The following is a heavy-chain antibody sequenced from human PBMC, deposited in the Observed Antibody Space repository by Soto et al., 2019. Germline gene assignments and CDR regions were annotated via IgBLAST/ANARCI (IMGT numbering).Heavy chain of an antibody. D-gene: IGHD4-17*01. J-gene: IGHJ4*02. CDR1: GFIFNNYA. CDR2: SGASGVST. Sequence: EVQLLDSGGGLAQPGGSLRVSCAASGFIFNNYAMNWVRQAPGEGLQWVAGSGASGVSTYYADSVKGRFIISRDNSKNTLFLQMNSRRAEDTAIYYWAKVPLRPYYFAYWGRGTLVTVSS. V-gene: IGHV3-23*01. CDR3: AKVPLRPYYFAY.